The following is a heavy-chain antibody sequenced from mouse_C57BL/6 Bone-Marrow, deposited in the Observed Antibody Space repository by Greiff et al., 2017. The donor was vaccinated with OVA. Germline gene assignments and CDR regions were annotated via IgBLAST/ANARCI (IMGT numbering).Heavy chain of an antibody. CDR3: AREYYDYDDGLDCDY. Sequence: VQLQQSGAELARPGASVKLSCKASGYTFTSYGISWVKQRTGQGLEWIGEIYPRSGNTYYNEKFKGKATLTADKSFSTAYMELRSLTSEDSAVYFCAREYYDYDDGLDCDYWGKGTTRTVSS. CDR2: IYPRSGNT. D-gene: IGHD2-4*01. CDR1: GYTFTSYG. J-gene: IGHJ2*01. V-gene: IGHV1-81*01.